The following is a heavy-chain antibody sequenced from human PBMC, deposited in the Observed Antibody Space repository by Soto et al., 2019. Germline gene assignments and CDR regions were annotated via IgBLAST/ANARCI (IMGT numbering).Heavy chain of an antibody. CDR3: AREGGVRYYYDSSGYRPFGP. V-gene: IGHV1-46*03. D-gene: IGHD3-22*01. CDR1: GYTFTSYY. CDR2: INPSGGST. Sequence: ASVKVSCKASGYTFTSYYMHWVRQAPGQGLEWMGIINPSGGSTSYAQKFQGRVTMTRDTSTSTVYMELSSLRSEDTAVYYCAREGGVRYYYDSSGYRPFGPWGQGTLVTVSS. J-gene: IGHJ5*02.